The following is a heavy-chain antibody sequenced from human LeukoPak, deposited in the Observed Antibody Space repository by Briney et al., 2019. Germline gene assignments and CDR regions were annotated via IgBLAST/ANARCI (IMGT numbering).Heavy chain of an antibody. CDR3: ARGGGNYLFFCDRGRLDP. J-gene: IGHJ5*02. Sequence: PSETLSLTCAVNNGCFSNYYCTWIRQSPGKGLQWIGEISRSGTTNYNPSLKSRLTLSMDESKNHLSLTLTSVTAADTALYFCARGGGNYLFFCDRGRLDPWGQGTLVTVSS. CDR2: ISRSGTT. D-gene: IGHD2-15*01. CDR1: NGCFSNYY. V-gene: IGHV4-34*01.